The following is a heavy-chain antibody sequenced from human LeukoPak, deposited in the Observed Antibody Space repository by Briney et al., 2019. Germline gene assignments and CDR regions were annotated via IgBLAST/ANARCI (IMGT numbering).Heavy chain of an antibody. J-gene: IGHJ4*02. CDR3: ASLEGYCSSTSCHRRSFDY. CDR1: GFTFSSYA. Sequence: GGSLRLSCAASGFTFSSYAMSWVRQAPGKGLEWVSAISGSGGATYYADSVKGRFTISRDNSKNTLYLQMNSLRAEDTAVYYCASLEGYCSSTSCHRRSFDYWGQGTLVTVSS. CDR2: ISGSGGAT. V-gene: IGHV3-23*01. D-gene: IGHD2-2*01.